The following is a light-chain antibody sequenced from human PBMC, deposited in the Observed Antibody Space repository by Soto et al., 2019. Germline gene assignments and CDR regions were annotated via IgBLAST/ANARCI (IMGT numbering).Light chain of an antibody. CDR3: AAWDDSLSGLV. J-gene: IGLJ2*01. V-gene: IGLV1-44*01. CDR2: SNN. CDR1: SSNIGSNT. Sequence: QSVLTQPPSASGTPGQRVTFSCSGSSSNIGSNTVNWYQQLPGTAPKLLNYSNNQRPSGVPDRFSGSKSGTSASLAISGLQSEDEADYYCAAWDDSLSGLVFGGGTKVTVL.